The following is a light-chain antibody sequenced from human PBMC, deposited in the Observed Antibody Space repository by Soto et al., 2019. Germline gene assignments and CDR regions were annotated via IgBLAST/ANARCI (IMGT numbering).Light chain of an antibody. J-gene: IGLJ1*01. V-gene: IGLV2-14*01. Sequence: QSALTQPASVSGSPGQSITISCTGTSSDVGGYNYVSWYQQHPGKAPKLMIYDVSNRTSGVSNRFSGSKSGNTASLTISGIQAEGEADYYCSSFTSGSTYVFGTGTKLTVL. CDR3: SSFTSGSTYV. CDR1: SSDVGGYNY. CDR2: DVS.